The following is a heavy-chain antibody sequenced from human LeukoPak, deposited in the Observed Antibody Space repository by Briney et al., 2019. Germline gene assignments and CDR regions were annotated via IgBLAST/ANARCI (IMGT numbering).Heavy chain of an antibody. CDR2: ISGSGGST. V-gene: IGHV3-23*01. Sequence: PGGSLRLSCAASGFTFSSYSMNWVRQAPGKGLEWVSAISGSGGSTYYADSVKGRFTISRDNSKNTLYLQMNSLRAEDTAVYYCAKGKSMVRGPDNWFDPWGQGTLVTVSS. D-gene: IGHD3-10*01. CDR1: GFTFSSYS. J-gene: IGHJ5*02. CDR3: AKGKSMVRGPDNWFDP.